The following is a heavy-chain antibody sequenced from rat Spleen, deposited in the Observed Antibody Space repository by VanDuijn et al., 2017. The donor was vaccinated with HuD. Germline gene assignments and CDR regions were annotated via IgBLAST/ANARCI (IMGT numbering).Heavy chain of an antibody. CDR2: ISPSCGNT. J-gene: IGHJ4*01. D-gene: IGHD1-11*01. CDR3: ATDYFGGYVLDA. CDR1: GFTFRNYG. Sequence: EVQLMESGGGLVQPGESLKLSCAASGFTFRNYGMHWIRQAPTKGLEWVASISPSCGNTYYRDSVKGRFTISRDNEKITLYLQMDSLRSEDTATYYCATDYFGGYVLDAWGQGTSVTVSS. V-gene: IGHV5-19*01.